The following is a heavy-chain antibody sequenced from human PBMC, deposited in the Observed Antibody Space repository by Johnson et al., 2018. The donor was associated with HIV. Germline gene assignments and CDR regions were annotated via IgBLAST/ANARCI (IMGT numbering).Heavy chain of an antibody. V-gene: IGHV3-48*01. CDR1: GFTFSSYW. CDR2: ISSSGNTI. CDR3: VRRGYRSSGGAFDI. D-gene: IGHD6-6*01. J-gene: IGHJ3*02. Sequence: EVQLVESGGGVVQPGRSLRLSCAASGFTFSSYWMHWVRQAPGKGLEWVSYISSSGNTIFYADSVKGRFTISRDNSKNTLYLQMNSLRAEDTAVYYCVRRGYRSSGGAFDIWGQGTMVTVAS.